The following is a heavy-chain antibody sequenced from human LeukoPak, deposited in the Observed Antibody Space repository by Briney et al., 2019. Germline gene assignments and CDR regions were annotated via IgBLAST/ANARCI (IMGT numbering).Heavy chain of an antibody. J-gene: IGHJ4*02. CDR1: GGSISSSSSTYY. CDR2: ISYSGTT. CDR3: ARQEGGFSYFDF. Sequence: SETLSLTCTVSGGSISSSSSTYYWGWVRQSPGKGLEWIGTISYSGTTFSNPALKSRVSISVDTSKHQFSLILRSVTAADTAMYFCARQEGGFSYFDFWGQGALVTVSS. D-gene: IGHD2/OR15-2a*01. V-gene: IGHV4-39*01.